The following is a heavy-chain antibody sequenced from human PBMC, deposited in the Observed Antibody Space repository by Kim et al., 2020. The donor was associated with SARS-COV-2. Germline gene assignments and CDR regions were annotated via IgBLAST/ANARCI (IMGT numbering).Heavy chain of an antibody. CDR1: GGSISSYY. CDR2: IYYSGST. CDR3: ARHVVGIFGVVTYIDV. V-gene: IGHV4-59*01. D-gene: IGHD3-3*01. J-gene: IGHJ6*03. Sequence: SETLSLTCTVSGGSISSYYWSWIRQPPGKGLEWIGYIYYSGSTNYNPSLKSRGTISVDTSKNQFSLTLSSVTAADPAVYYGARHVVGIFGVVTYIDVWG.